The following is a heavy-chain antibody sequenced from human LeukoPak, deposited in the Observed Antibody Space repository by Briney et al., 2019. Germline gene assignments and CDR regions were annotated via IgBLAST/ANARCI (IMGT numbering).Heavy chain of an antibody. Sequence: ASVKVSCKASGYTFTGYYMNWVRQAPGPGLGWMGWINPNSGGTNYAQKFQGRVTMTRDTSISTAYMELSRLRSDDTAVYYCARDSDGVGATVAYWGQGTLVTVSS. CDR2: INPNSGGT. D-gene: IGHD1-26*01. V-gene: IGHV1-2*02. CDR3: ARDSDGVGATVAY. J-gene: IGHJ4*02. CDR1: GYTFTGYY.